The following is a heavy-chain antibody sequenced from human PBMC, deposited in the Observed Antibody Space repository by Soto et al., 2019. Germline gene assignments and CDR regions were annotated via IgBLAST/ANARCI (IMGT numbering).Heavy chain of an antibody. V-gene: IGHV3-53*02. Sequence: EVQLVESGGGLIQPGGSLRLSCAASGLTVSNNSMNWVRQPPGKGLEWVAVIYSSGPTYYADSVKGRFTISRDTVKNIVYLQMNSLRVDDTAMYYCARDKTQAAGWFDPWGQGTQVTVSS. CDR2: IYSSGPT. CDR1: GLTVSNNS. D-gene: IGHD6-25*01. J-gene: IGHJ5*02. CDR3: ARDKTQAAGWFDP.